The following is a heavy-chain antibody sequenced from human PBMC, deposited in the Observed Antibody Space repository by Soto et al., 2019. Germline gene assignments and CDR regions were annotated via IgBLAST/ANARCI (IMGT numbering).Heavy chain of an antibody. D-gene: IGHD1-1*01. J-gene: IGHJ4*01. CDR1: GFSLSKTD. V-gene: IGHV3-72*01. CDR2: SSKELFYYTT. Sequence: AGCLGLSCALSGFSLSKTDMDCFRQAPGKGLEWVGRSSKELFYYTTESAASVKGRFIISRDDSKNLLYLQMNSLKIEDTAKYYCARLTGEGAFWGQGSRVTVSS. CDR3: ARLTGEGAF.